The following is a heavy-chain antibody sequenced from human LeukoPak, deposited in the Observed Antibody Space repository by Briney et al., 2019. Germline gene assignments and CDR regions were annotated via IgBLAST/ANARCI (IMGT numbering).Heavy chain of an antibody. CDR1: GGSISSYY. J-gene: IGHJ4*02. V-gene: IGHV4-59*08. D-gene: IGHD4-17*01. CDR2: IYYSGST. Sequence: SETLSLTCTVSGGSISSYYWSWIRQPPGKGLEWIGYIYYSGSTNYNPSLKGRVTISVDTSKNQFSLKLSSVTAADTAVYYCARMRYDYGDYSALNWGQGTLVTVSS. CDR3: ARMRYDYGDYSALN.